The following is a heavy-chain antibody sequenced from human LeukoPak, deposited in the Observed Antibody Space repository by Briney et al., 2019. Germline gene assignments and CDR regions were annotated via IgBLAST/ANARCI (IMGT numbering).Heavy chain of an antibody. CDR1: GGTFSSYT. J-gene: IGHJ4*02. V-gene: IGHV1-69*02. CDR2: IIPILGIA. CDR3: AREGDVDTANPL. Sequence: ASVKVSCKASGGTFSSYTISWVRQAPGQGLEWMGRIIPILGIANYAQKFQGRVTITADKSTNTAYMELSSLRSEDTAVYYCAREGDVDTANPLWGQGTLVTVSS. D-gene: IGHD5-18*01.